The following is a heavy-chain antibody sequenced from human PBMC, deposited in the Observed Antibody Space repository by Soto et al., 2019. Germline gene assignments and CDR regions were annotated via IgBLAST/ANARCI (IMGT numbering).Heavy chain of an antibody. J-gene: IGHJ4*02. CDR3: ARQYCSGTDCYWYFDS. CDR1: GYQFTGSY. Sequence: QVRLLQSGAEVQRPGASINISCQATGYQFTGSYLHWIRRAPGHGPHWMGMINPDTGSTTYPETSQGRGAMSTGRSAGTVYLGLGGLTSDDTATYYGARQYCSGTDCYWYFDSWGQGTFVTVSS. CDR2: INPDTGST. V-gene: IGHV1-46*04. D-gene: IGHD2-2*01.